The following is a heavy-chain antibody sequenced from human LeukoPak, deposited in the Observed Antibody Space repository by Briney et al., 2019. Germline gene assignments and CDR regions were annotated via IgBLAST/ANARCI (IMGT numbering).Heavy chain of an antibody. V-gene: IGHV1-18*01. J-gene: IGHJ6*03. CDR2: ISAYNGNT. Sequence: ASVKVSCKASGYTFTSYGISWARQAPGQGLEWMGWISAYNGNTNYAQKLQGRVTMTTDTSTSTAYMELRSLRSDDTGVYYCARAICSSTSCYHYYYYMDVWGKGTTVTVSS. CDR3: ARAICSSTSCYHYYYYMDV. D-gene: IGHD2-2*01. CDR1: GYTFTSYG.